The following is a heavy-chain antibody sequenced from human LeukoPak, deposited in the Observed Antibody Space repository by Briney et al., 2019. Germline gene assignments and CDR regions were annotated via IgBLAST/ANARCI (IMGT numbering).Heavy chain of an antibody. D-gene: IGHD4-23*01. Sequence: SQTLSLTCTVSGGSISSGDFYWNWIRQPPGKGLEWIGYIYNSGSTNYNPSLKSRVTISGDTSKNQFSLNLTSVTAADTAVYYCATHGYGGNTGEWYFGLWGRGTLVTVSS. CDR2: IYNSGST. J-gene: IGHJ2*01. CDR1: GGSISSGDFY. CDR3: ATHGYGGNTGEWYFGL. V-gene: IGHV4-61*08.